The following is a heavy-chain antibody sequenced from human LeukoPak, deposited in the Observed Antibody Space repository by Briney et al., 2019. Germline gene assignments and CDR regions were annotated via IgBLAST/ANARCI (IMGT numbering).Heavy chain of an antibody. CDR1: GYDFTNYW. CDR3: TRRVGMGPYYFDY. CDR2: IYPGDSDT. Sequence: GESLKISCKGSGYDFTNYWIGWVRQMPGKGLEWMGIIYPGDSDTRYSPSFQGQVTISADNSINTAYLQWSTLTASDTAMYYCTRRVGMGPYYFDYWGQGTLLIASS. V-gene: IGHV5-51*01. D-gene: IGHD2-21*01. J-gene: IGHJ4*02.